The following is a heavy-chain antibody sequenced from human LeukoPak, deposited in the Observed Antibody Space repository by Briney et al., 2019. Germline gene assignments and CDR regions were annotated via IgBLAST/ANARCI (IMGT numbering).Heavy chain of an antibody. D-gene: IGHD4-17*01. V-gene: IGHV4-30-4*07. CDR2: IYYNGST. J-gene: IGHJ4*02. Sequence: PSETLSLTCAVSGGSISSGGYSWSWIRQPPGKGLEWIGYIYYNGSTYYNPSLKSRATISVDTSKNQFSLKLSSVTAADTAVYYCARASDHDYGDYLFDYWGQGTLVTVSS. CDR1: GGSISSGGYS. CDR3: ARASDHDYGDYLFDY.